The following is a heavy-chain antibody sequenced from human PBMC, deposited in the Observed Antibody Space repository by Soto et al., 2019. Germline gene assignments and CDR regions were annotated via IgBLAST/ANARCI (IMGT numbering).Heavy chain of an antibody. Sequence: QVQLVQSGAELKKPGASVKVSCKASGYTFTTFGIHWVRQAPGQGLEWMGWVSAFNGNSHYAQKFRGRVTMTTDTSTSTAYMELRSLRSDDTAVYYCARSFFDWWLDPWGQGTLVTVSS. D-gene: IGHD3-9*01. J-gene: IGHJ5*02. CDR1: GYTFTTFG. CDR2: VSAFNGNS. V-gene: IGHV1-18*01. CDR3: ARSFFDWWLDP.